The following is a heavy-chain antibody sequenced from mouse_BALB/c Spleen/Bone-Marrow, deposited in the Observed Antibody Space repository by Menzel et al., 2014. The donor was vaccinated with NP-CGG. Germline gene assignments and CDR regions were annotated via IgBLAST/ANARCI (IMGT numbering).Heavy chain of an antibody. V-gene: IGHV1S56*01. D-gene: IGHD2-14*01. Sequence: QVQLQQSGPELVKPGSSVRISCKASGYTFPSYYIHWVKQRPGQGLEWIGWIYPGNVNTNYNEKFEDKATLTADKSSSTAYMHLSSLTSEDSAVYFCARGDYYRSPMDYWGQGTSVTVSS. CDR1: GYTFPSYY. CDR2: IYPGNVNT. CDR3: ARGDYYRSPMDY. J-gene: IGHJ4*01.